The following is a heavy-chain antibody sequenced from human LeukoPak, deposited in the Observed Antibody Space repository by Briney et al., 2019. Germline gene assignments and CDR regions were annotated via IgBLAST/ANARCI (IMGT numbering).Heavy chain of an antibody. CDR1: GYSISCGYY. CDR2: IYHSGST. CDR3: ARASQDYYYYMDV. J-gene: IGHJ6*03. V-gene: IGHV4-38-2*01. Sequence: SETLSLTCAVSGYSISCGYYWGWIRQPPGKGLEWIGSIYHSGSTYYNPSLKSRVTISVDTSKNQFSLKLSSVTAADTAVYYCARASQDYYYYMDVWGKGTTVTVSS.